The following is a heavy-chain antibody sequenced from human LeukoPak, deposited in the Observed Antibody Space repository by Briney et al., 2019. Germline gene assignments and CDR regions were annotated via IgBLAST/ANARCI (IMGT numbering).Heavy chain of an antibody. Sequence: PGGSLRLSCAASGFTFSSYAMSWVRQAPGKGLEWVSAIRGSGGGTNYGDSVKGRFTISRDNSKNTLYLKMKSLRAEDTAVYYCAKDRRELGEPYYFDYWGQGTLVTVSS. D-gene: IGHD1-7*01. J-gene: IGHJ4*02. CDR3: AKDRRELGEPYYFDY. V-gene: IGHV3-23*01. CDR2: IRGSGGGT. CDR1: GFTFSSYA.